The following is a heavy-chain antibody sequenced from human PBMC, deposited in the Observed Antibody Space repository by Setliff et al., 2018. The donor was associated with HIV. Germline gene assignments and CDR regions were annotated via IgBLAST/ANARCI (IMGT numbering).Heavy chain of an antibody. J-gene: IGHJ4*02. CDR3: AKDRVGNCINGVCYTPDY. Sequence: PGGSLRLSCAASGFAFSSYAMSWVRQAPGKGLEWVSAISGRGGSTYYADSVKGRFTISRDNSKKTLYLQMNSLRAEDTAVYYCAKDRVGNCINGVCYTPDYWGQGTLVTVSS. CDR1: GFAFSSYA. V-gene: IGHV3-23*01. CDR2: ISGRGGST. D-gene: IGHD2-8*01.